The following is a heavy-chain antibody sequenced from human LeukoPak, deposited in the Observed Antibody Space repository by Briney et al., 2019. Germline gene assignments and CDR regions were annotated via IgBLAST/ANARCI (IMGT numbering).Heavy chain of an antibody. CDR2: ISASGSDT. CDR1: GFTFSNSA. V-gene: IGHV3-23*01. J-gene: IGHJ4*02. CDR3: AKGGNSAPLDY. D-gene: IGHD1-7*01. Sequence: GGSLRLSCAASGFTFSNSAMTWVRQAPGKRLEWVSAISASGSDTIYTDSVKDRFTISRDNSKNTLYLQMNSLRAEDTAVYYCAKGGNSAPLDYWGQGTLVTVSS.